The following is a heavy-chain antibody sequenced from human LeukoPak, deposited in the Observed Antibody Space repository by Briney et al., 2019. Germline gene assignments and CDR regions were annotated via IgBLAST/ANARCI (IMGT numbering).Heavy chain of an antibody. V-gene: IGHV3-7*01. CDR1: GFTFSNYW. J-gene: IGHJ4*02. CDR2: IKQDGSET. Sequence: PGGSLKLSLVFSGFTFSNYWMDWVRKAPGKGLGGGPFIKQDGSETAYADSVKGRFTISRDSAKNSLYLQMNSLRVKDTAVYYCATRGDLSWFGALRHWSQGTLVTVSS. CDR3: ATRGDLSWFGALRH. D-gene: IGHD3-16*02.